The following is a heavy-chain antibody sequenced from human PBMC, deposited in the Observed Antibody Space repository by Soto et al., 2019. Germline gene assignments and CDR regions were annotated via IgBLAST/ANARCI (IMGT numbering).Heavy chain of an antibody. V-gene: IGHV1-3*01. CDR2: INAGNGNT. Sequence: QVQLVQSGAEVKKPGASVKVSCKASGYTFTSYAMHWVRQAPGQRPEWMGWINAGNGNTKYSQNFQGRVTITRDTXASTAYMELSSLRSEDTAVYYCAREYDSSGYFFAYWGQGTLVTVSS. CDR3: AREYDSSGYFFAY. CDR1: GYTFTSYA. D-gene: IGHD3-22*01. J-gene: IGHJ4*02.